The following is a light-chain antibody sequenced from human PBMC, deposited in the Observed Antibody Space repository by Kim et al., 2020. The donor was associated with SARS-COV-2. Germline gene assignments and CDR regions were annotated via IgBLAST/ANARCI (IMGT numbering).Light chain of an antibody. V-gene: IGKV3-11*01. CDR2: DAS. CDR1: QSVSSY. Sequence: ALSPGKRATLSCRASQSVSSYLAWYQQKPGQAPRHLIYDASNRATGIPARFSSSGSGTDFTLTISSLEPEDFAVYYCQQRSNWLTFGGGTKVDIK. CDR3: QQRSNWLT. J-gene: IGKJ4*01.